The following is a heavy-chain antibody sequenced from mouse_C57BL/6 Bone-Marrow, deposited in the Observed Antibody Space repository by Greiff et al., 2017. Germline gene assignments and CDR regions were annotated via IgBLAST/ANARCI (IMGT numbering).Heavy chain of an antibody. V-gene: IGHV1-80*01. J-gene: IGHJ4*01. CDR1: GYAFSSYW. CDR2: IYPGDGDT. Sequence: QVQLQQSGAELVKPGASVKISCKASGYAFSSYWMNWVKQRPGKGLEWIGQIYPGDGDTNYNGKFKGKATLTADKSSSTAYMQLNSLTSEDSAVYYCARGYDYDYAMDYWGQGTSVTVSS. CDR3: ARGYDYDYAMDY. D-gene: IGHD2-4*01.